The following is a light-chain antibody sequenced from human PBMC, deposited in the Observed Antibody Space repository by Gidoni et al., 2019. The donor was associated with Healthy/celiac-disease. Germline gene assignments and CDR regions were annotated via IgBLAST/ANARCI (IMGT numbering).Light chain of an antibody. Sequence: DIQMTQSPSSLSASAGDRVTITCRASQSIRSYLNWYQQKPGQAPKLLIYAASSLQSGVPSRFSCSGSGTDFTLTISSVQPEDFATYYCQQSYSTPLTFGGGTKVEIK. V-gene: IGKV1-39*01. CDR2: AAS. CDR3: QQSYSTPLT. J-gene: IGKJ4*01. CDR1: QSIRSY.